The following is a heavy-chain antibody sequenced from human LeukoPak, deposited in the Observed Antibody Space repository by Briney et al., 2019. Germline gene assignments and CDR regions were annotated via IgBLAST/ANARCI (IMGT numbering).Heavy chain of an antibody. CDR1: GYTFTGYY. D-gene: IGHD6-13*01. CDR2: INPNSGGT. J-gene: IGHJ6*02. CDR3: ARDQAAAGHWNYYYYGMDV. V-gene: IGHV1-2*04. Sequence: ASVKVSCRASGYTFTGYYMHWVRQAPGQGLEWMGWINPNSGGTNYAQKFQGWVTMTRDTSISTAYMELSRLRSDDTAVYYCARDQAAAGHWNYYYYGMDVWGQGTTVTVSS.